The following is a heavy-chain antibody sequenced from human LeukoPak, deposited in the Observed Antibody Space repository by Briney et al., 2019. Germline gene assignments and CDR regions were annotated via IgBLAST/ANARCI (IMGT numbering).Heavy chain of an antibody. CDR3: AKTRYYYGSGSAFDY. J-gene: IGHJ4*02. Sequence: GGSLRLSCAASGFTFSSYAMSWVRQAPGKGLEWVSAISGSGGSTYYADSVKGRFTISRDNSKNTLYLQMNSLRAEDTAVCYCAKTRYYYGSGSAFDYWGQGTLVTVSS. CDR1: GFTFSSYA. D-gene: IGHD3-10*01. CDR2: ISGSGGST. V-gene: IGHV3-23*01.